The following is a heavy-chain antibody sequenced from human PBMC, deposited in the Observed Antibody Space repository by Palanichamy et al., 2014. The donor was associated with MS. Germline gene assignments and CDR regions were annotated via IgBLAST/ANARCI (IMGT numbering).Heavy chain of an antibody. CDR2: ISYDGSDK. CDR1: GVSFSTYD. J-gene: IGHJ5*02. CDR3: ARDLRDYYDNSGYLPFDWFDP. D-gene: IGHD3-22*01. V-gene: IGHV3-30*03. Sequence: VQLVESGGGVVQPGRSLRLSCAASGVSFSTYDMQWVRQAPGKGLEWVAGISYDGSDKQYADSVKGRFTISRDKSKNTLYLQMNSLRAEDTAVYYCARDLRDYYDNSGYLPFDWFDPWGQGTLVTVSS.